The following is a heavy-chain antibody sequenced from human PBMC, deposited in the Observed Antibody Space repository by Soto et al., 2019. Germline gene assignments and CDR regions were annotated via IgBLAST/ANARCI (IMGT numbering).Heavy chain of an antibody. J-gene: IGHJ6*02. Sequence: QVQLVESGGGLVKPGGSLRLSCAASGFTFSDYYMSWIRQAPGKGLEWVSYISSSGSTIYYADSVKGRFTISRHNAKNSLYLQMNSVRAEDTAVYYCARDRFYDFWSGYHYYYGMDVWGQGTTVTVSS. CDR1: GFTFSDYY. D-gene: IGHD3-3*01. CDR2: ISSSGSTI. CDR3: ARDRFYDFWSGYHYYYGMDV. V-gene: IGHV3-11*01.